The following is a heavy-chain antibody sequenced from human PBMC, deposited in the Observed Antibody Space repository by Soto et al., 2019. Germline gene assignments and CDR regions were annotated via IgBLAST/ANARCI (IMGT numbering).Heavy chain of an antibody. D-gene: IGHD1-26*01. Sequence: EVQLVESGGVVVQPGGSLRLSCAASGFTFDDYSMHWVRQAPGKGLEWVSLISRDGGGTYYSDSVKGRFTISRDNNKNSLNLQMSSLRTEDTALYYCAKEKGGTQWVTFDSWGQGTLVTVSS. J-gene: IGHJ4*02. CDR3: AKEKGGTQWVTFDS. V-gene: IGHV3-43*01. CDR2: ISRDGGGT. CDR1: GFTFDDYS.